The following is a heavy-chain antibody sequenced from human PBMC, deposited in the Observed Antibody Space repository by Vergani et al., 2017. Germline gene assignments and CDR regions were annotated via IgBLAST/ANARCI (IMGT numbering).Heavy chain of an antibody. J-gene: IGHJ4*02. D-gene: IGHD3-22*01. CDR2: IIPIFGTA. CDR3: ARAGGNYDSSGYLSDFDY. V-gene: IGHV1-69*01. Sequence: QVQLVQSGAEVKKPGSSVKVSCKASGGTFNSYAISWVRQAPGQGLEWMGGIIPIFGTANYAQKFQGRVTITADESTSTAYMELSSLRSEDTAVYYCARAGGNYDSSGYLSDFDYWGQGTLVTVSS. CDR1: GGTFNSYA.